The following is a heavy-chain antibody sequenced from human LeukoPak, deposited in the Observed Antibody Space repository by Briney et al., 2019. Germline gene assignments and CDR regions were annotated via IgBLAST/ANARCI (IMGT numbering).Heavy chain of an antibody. CDR3: ARESGSGEFDY. CDR2: ISSSSTYI. CDR1: RFTFSNYK. J-gene: IGHJ4*02. Sequence: GGSLRLSCAASRFTFSNYKLNWVRQAPGQGLEWVSSISSSSTYIYYADSVKGRFTISRDNARNSLYLQMNRLRAEDTAVYYCARESGSGEFDYWGQGTLVTVSS. D-gene: IGHD6-19*01. V-gene: IGHV3-21*01.